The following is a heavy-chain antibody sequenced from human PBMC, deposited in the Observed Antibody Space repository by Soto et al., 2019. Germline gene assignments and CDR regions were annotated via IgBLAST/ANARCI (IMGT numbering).Heavy chain of an antibody. D-gene: IGHD6-13*01. CDR3: ARAKWQQLGYSMDV. V-gene: IGHV3-48*03. CDR2: ISSSGSTI. CDR1: GFTFSSYE. J-gene: IGHJ6*02. Sequence: EVQLVESGGGLVQPGGSLRLSCAASGFTFSSYEMNWVRQAPGKGLEWVSYISSSGSTIYYADSVKGRFTISRDNAKNSLHLQMNSLTAQDTAVYYCARAKWQQLGYSMDVWGQGTTVTVSS.